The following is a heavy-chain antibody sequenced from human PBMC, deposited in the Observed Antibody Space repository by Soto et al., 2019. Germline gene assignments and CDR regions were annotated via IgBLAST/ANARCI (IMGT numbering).Heavy chain of an antibody. J-gene: IGHJ5*02. CDR1: GFTFSSYW. CDR3: ARAFGFWEGPVNWFDP. CDR2: IKQDGSEK. V-gene: IGHV3-7*01. D-gene: IGHD3-3*01. Sequence: GGSLRLSCAASGFTFSSYWMNWVRQAPGKGLEWVANIKQDGSEKYYVDSVKGRFTISRDNAKNSLYLQMNSLRAEDTAVYYCARAFGFWEGPVNWFDPWGQGTLVTVSS.